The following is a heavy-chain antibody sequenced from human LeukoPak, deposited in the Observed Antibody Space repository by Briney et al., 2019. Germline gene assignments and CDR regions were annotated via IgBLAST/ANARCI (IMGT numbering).Heavy chain of an antibody. D-gene: IGHD5-18*01. Sequence: SETLPLTCTVSGASISSYYWSWIRQPAGKGLEWIGRIYTSGSTNYNPSLKSRVTISVDKSKNQLSLKLSSVTAADTAVYYCARGPVDTTYLGFAYWGQRTLVTVSS. CDR1: GASISSYY. CDR3: ARGPVDTTYLGFAY. J-gene: IGHJ4*02. CDR2: IYTSGST. V-gene: IGHV4-4*07.